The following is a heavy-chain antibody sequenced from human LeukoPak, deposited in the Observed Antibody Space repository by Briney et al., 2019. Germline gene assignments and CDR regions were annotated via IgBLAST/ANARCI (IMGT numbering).Heavy chain of an antibody. J-gene: IGHJ4*02. CDR3: ARDRGYYYGSGVTY. CDR1: GGSISNGDYY. V-gene: IGHV4-30-4*01. CDR2: LDYSGSS. Sequence: PSETLSLTCTVSGGSISNGDYYWSWIRQSPGKGLEWIGYLDYSGSSYSNPSLKSRVTIAADTSKNQFSLKLSSVAAADTAVYYCARDRGYYYGSGVTYWGQGTLVTVSS. D-gene: IGHD3-10*01.